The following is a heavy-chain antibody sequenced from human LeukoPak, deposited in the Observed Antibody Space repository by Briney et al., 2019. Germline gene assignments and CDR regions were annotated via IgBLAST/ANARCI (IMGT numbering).Heavy chain of an antibody. CDR1: GFTFSSYA. V-gene: IGHV3-23*01. D-gene: IGHD1-26*01. Sequence: PGGSLRLSCAASGFTFSSYAMTWVRRAPGKGLEWVSAVSGYGGRSYYADSVKGRFTISRDNSKNTLYLQMNSLRAEDTAVYYCAKDGGSYSANYGGAAESDNWGQETLVTVSS. J-gene: IGHJ4*02. CDR3: AKDGGSYSANYGGAAESDN. CDR2: VSGYGGRS.